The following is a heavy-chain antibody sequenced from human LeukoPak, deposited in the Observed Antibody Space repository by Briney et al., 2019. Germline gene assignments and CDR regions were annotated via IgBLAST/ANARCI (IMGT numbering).Heavy chain of an antibody. J-gene: IGHJ4*02. CDR3: AREGREGRGFDY. Sequence: PGGSLRLSCAASGFTFSNYWMSWVRQALGKGLEWVANIKQGGSEKHYVDSVKGRFTISRDDAKNSLYLQMNSLRADDTAVYSCAREGREGRGFDYWGQGTLVTVPS. V-gene: IGHV3-7*01. CDR2: IKQGGSEK. D-gene: IGHD1-26*01. CDR1: GFTFSNYW.